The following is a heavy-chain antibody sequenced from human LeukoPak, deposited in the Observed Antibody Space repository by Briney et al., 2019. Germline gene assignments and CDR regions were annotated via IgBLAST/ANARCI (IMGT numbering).Heavy chain of an antibody. Sequence: GGSLRLSCAASGFIFRDYSMHWVRQAPGKGLEYVSAISSNGGNTYHANSVKGRFTISRDNAKNSLYLQMDSLRAEDTAVYYCARDRYFSYWGQGALVIVSS. D-gene: IGHD3-16*02. V-gene: IGHV3-64*01. CDR2: ISSNGGNT. J-gene: IGHJ4*02. CDR3: ARDRYFSY. CDR1: GFIFRDYS.